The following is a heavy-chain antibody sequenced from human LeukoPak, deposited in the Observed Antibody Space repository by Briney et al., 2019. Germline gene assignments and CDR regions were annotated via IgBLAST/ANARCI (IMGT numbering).Heavy chain of an antibody. V-gene: IGHV1-3*01. Sequence: GASVKVSCKASGYTLTSFAMHWVRQAPGQRLEWMGRINAANGNAAYSQKFQGRVIITTDTSANTAYMELSSLRSEDTAVYYCARAPWGSRNFDYWGQGTLVTVSS. CDR2: INAANGNA. CDR1: GYTLTSFA. CDR3: ARAPWGSRNFDY. D-gene: IGHD7-27*01. J-gene: IGHJ4*02.